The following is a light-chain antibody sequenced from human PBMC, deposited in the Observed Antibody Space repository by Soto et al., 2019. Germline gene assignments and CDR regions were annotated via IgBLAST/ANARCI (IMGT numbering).Light chain of an antibody. CDR1: QSISSY. CDR2: AAS. J-gene: IGKJ1*01. Sequence: DIQITQSPSSLSASVGDRVTITCRASQSISSYLNWYQQKPGKAPKLLIYAASSLQSGVPSRFSGSGSGTDFTLTISSLQPEDFATYYCQQSYSRGRAFGQGTKVDIK. CDR3: QQSYSRGRA. V-gene: IGKV1-39*01.